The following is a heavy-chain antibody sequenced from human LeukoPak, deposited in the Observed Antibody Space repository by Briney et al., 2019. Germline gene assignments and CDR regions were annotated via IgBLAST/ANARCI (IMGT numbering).Heavy chain of an antibody. D-gene: IGHD6-13*01. Sequence: SETLSLTCAVYGGSFSGYYWSWIRQPPGKGLEWIGEINHSGSTNYNPSLKSRVTIPVDTSKNQFSLKQSSVTAADTAVYYCARGSPSSSWQFRSVTADYWGQGTLVAVSS. J-gene: IGHJ4*02. CDR2: INHSGST. CDR3: ARGSPSSSWQFRSVTADY. CDR1: GGSFSGYY. V-gene: IGHV4-34*01.